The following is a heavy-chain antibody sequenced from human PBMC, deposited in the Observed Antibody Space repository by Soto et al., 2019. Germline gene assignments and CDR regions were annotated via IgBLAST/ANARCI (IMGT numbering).Heavy chain of an antibody. CDR3: AGVSRDAFDL. Sequence: QVQLVQSGAEVKKPGSSVKVSCKASGGTFSSYAISWVRQAPGQGLEWMGGIIPIFGTANYAQKFQGRVTHXXDEATSTASMELSSLRSEETAVYYCAGVSRDAFDLWGQGTMVTVSS. V-gene: IGHV1-69*12. CDR1: GGTFSSYA. CDR2: IIPIFGTA. J-gene: IGHJ3*01.